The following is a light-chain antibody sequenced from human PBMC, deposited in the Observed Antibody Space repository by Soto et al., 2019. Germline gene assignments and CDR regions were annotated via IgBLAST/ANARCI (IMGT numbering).Light chain of an antibody. CDR1: SSNIGSNY. V-gene: IGLV1-47*01. Sequence: QLVLTQPPSASGTPGQRVTISCSGSSSNIGSNYVYWYQQLPGTAPKLLIYRNNQRPSGVPDRFSGSKSGTSASLAISGLRSADEAYYYCAAWDDSLSGVVFGGGTKLTVL. CDR2: RNN. CDR3: AAWDDSLSGVV. J-gene: IGLJ2*01.